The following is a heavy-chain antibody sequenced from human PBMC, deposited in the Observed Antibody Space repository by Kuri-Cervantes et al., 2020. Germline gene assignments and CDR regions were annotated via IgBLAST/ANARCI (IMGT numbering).Heavy chain of an antibody. CDR2: IDWDDDK. Sequence: SGPTLVKPTQTLTLTCTFSGFSLSTSGMRVSWIRQPPGKALEWLARIDWDDDKFYSTSLKTRLTITKDTSKNQVVLSMTNMDPVDTATYYCAHRRPPTAGDWFDTWGQGTLVTVSS. CDR1: GFSLSTSGMR. J-gene: IGHJ5*02. D-gene: IGHD6-13*01. CDR3: AHRRPPTAGDWFDT. V-gene: IGHV2-70*12.